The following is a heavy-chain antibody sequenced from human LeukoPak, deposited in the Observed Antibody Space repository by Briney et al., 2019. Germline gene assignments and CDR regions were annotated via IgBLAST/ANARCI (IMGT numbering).Heavy chain of an antibody. CDR3: ARGVGSGWYLSPDY. D-gene: IGHD6-19*01. CDR1: GFTSSTYG. J-gene: IGHJ4*02. CDR2: IWYDGSNK. V-gene: IGHV3-33*01. Sequence: PGGSLRLSCAASGFTSSTYGMHWVRQAPGKGLEWVALIWYDGSNKHYADSVKGRFTISRDNSKNTLYLQMNSLRAEDTAVYYCARGVGSGWYLSPDYWGQGTLVTVSS.